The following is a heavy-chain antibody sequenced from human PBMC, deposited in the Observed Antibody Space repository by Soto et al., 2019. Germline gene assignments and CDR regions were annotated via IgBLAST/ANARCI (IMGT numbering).Heavy chain of an antibody. D-gene: IGHD3-16*01. CDR2: IIYTGDI. J-gene: IGHJ6*02. Sequence: SETLSLTCNVSGASISSYNYWGWFRQPPGKGLEWIGSIIYTGDIMYNPSLKSRLTLFVDTSKNQYSLNLNSVTAADTAVYYCARQGGRNAGYYYGMDVWGQGTTVTVSS. CDR1: GASISSYNY. V-gene: IGHV4-39*01. CDR3: ARQGGRNAGYYYGMDV.